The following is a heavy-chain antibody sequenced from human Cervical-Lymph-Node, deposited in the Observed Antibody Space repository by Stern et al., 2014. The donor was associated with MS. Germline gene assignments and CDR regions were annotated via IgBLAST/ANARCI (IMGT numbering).Heavy chain of an antibody. Sequence: QVQLQESGSGLVKPSQTLSLTCAVSGGSISSGGYSWSWIRQPPGKGLEWIGYIYHSGSTYYNQSIKRRGTISVDRSKNQFSLKLTSVTAADTAVYYCARSSTVTPNAFDIWGQGTMVTVSS. CDR3: ARSSTVTPNAFDI. CDR1: GGSISSGGYS. CDR2: IYHSGST. V-gene: IGHV4-30-2*01. J-gene: IGHJ3*02. D-gene: IGHD4-17*01.